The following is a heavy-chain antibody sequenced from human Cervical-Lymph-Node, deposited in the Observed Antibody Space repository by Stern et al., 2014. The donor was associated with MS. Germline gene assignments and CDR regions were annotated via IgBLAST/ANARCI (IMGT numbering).Heavy chain of an antibody. D-gene: IGHD2-8*02. CDR2: INYNGGST. Sequence: EVQLVQSGGGVVRPGGSLRLSCAASGFIFDDYGMSWVRQVPGKGPGWVSAINYNGGSTGYAASVKGRFTISRDNAKKSLYLRMNSLRVEDTAVYHCARAFCTGGVCYSFPFYGMDVWGQGTTVTVSS. CDR1: GFIFDDYG. J-gene: IGHJ6*02. CDR3: ARAFCTGGVCYSFPFYGMDV. V-gene: IGHV3-20*01.